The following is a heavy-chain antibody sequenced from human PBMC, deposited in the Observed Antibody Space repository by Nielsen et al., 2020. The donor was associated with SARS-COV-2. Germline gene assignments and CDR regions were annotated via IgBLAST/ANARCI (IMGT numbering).Heavy chain of an antibody. CDR1: GGSISSYY. V-gene: IGHV4-59*01. J-gene: IGHJ4*02. CDR3: ASSIAVAGVFDY. D-gene: IGHD6-19*01. Sequence: SETLSLTCTVSGGSISSYYWSWIRQRPGKGLEWIGYIYYSGSTNYNPSLKSRVTISVDTSKNQFSLKLSSVTAADTAVYYCASSIAVAGVFDYWGQGTLVTVSS. CDR2: IYYSGST.